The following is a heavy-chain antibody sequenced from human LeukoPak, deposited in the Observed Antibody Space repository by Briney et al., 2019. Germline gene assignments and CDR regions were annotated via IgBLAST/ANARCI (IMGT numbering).Heavy chain of an antibody. J-gene: IGHJ3*02. V-gene: IGHV4-61*01. D-gene: IGHD3-10*01. CDR3: ARETTYYHGSGLDAFDI. Sequence: PSETLSLTCTVSGGSVSSGSYYWSWIRQPPGKGLEWIGYIYYSGSTNYNPSLKSRVTISVDTSKNQFSLKLSSVTAADTAVYYCARETTYYHGSGLDAFDIWGQGTMVTVSS. CDR2: IYYSGST. CDR1: GGSVSSGSYY.